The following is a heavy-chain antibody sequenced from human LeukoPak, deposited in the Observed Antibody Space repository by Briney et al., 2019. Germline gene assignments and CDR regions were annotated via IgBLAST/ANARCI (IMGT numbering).Heavy chain of an antibody. CDR2: IYDSGST. J-gene: IGHJ3*02. Sequence: SETLSLTCTVSGGSSKGGGNYWSWIRQHPGKGLEWIGYIYDSGSTDYNPSLKSRVTISLDKTKNQFSLKVNSVTAADTAVYYCAREGVRHQAFDIWGQGTLVTVSS. CDR1: GGSSKGGGNY. CDR3: AREGVRHQAFDI. D-gene: IGHD2-21*01. V-gene: IGHV4-31*03.